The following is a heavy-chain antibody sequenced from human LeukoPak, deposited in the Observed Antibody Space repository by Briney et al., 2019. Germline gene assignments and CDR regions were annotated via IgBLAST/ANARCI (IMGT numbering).Heavy chain of an antibody. J-gene: IGHJ1*01. CDR2: ISGGGGST. Sequence: GGSLRLSCVASGFTFDDYAMHWVRQAPGKGLEWVSLISGGGGSTYYGDSVKGRFTISRDNSKNSLYLQMNSLRTEDTALYYCAKDPSIYSSSWPEYFQHWGQGTLVTVSS. CDR3: AKDPSIYSSSWPEYFQH. D-gene: IGHD6-13*01. V-gene: IGHV3-43*02. CDR1: GFTFDDYA.